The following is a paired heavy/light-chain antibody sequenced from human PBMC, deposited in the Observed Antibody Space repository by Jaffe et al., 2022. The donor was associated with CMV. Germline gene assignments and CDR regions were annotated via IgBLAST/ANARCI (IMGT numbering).Light chain of an antibody. Sequence: NFMLTQPHSVSESPGKTVTISCTRSSGSIASNFVQWYQQRPGSVPTTVIYEDNQRLSGVPDRFSGSIDSSSNSASLTISGLKSEDEADYYCQSYDSTIWVFGGGTRLTVL. CDR2: EDN. V-gene: IGLV6-57*04. J-gene: IGLJ3*02. CDR1: SGSIASNF. CDR3: QSYDSTIWV.
Heavy chain of an antibody. V-gene: IGHV4-39*01. CDR1: GDSISSRSYY. D-gene: IGHD4-17*01. CDR3: ARLRRYNDYEYYYYGLDV. Sequence: QLQLQESGPGLVKPSETLSLTCTVSGDSISSRSYYWGWIRQPPGKGLEWIANIYYSGSTYYNPSLKSRVTISVDTSNNQFSLKLSSVTAADTAVYYCARLRRYNDYEYYYYGLDVWGQGTTVTVSS. J-gene: IGHJ6*02. CDR2: IYYSGST.